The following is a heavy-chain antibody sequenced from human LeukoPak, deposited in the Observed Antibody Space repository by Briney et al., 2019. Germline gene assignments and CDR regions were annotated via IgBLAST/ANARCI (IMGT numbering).Heavy chain of an antibody. J-gene: IGHJ4*02. D-gene: IGHD5-12*01. CDR3: ARDTERYSGYDYSGNYFDY. CDR1: GGSIRSYY. CDR2: IHTSGST. V-gene: IGHV4-4*07. Sequence: SETLSLTCTVSGGSIRSYYWSWIRQPAGKGLEWIGRIHTSGSTNYNPSLKSRVTMSVDTSENQFSLKLSSVSAADTAVYYCARDTERYSGYDYSGNYFDYWGQGTLVTVSS.